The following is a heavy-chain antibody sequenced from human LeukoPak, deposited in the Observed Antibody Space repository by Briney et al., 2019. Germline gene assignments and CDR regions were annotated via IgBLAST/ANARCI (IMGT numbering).Heavy chain of an antibody. J-gene: IGHJ4*02. CDR1: GFTVSTNY. CDR3: AGGAGTAVVTPPRDY. D-gene: IGHD4-23*01. Sequence: GGSLRLSCAASGFTVSTNYMRWVLHAPWQGLQWVSVIYSGGSTYYADSVKGRFTFSRDNSRNTVYLQMNSLRGEDTAVYYCAGGAGTAVVTPPRDYWGQGTLVTVSS. V-gene: IGHV3-66*01. CDR2: IYSGGST.